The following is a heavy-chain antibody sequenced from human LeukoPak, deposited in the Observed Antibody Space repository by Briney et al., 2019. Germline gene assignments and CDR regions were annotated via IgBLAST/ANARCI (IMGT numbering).Heavy chain of an antibody. J-gene: IGHJ4*02. CDR3: ARALTYCSGGSCPYYFDY. D-gene: IGHD2-15*01. V-gene: IGHV3-48*03. CDR2: ISSGGSTI. CDR1: GFTFSSYE. Sequence: GGSLRLSCAASGFTFSSYEMNWVRQAPGKGLEWVSYISSGGSTIYYADSVKGRFTISRDNAKDSLYLQTNSLRAEDTAVYYCARALTYCSGGSCPYYFDYWGQGTLVTVSS.